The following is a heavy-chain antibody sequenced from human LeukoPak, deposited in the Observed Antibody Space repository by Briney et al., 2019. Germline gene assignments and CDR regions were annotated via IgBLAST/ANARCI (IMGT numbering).Heavy chain of an antibody. CDR3: ARELGITMVRGVTRFDY. V-gene: IGHV4-34*01. D-gene: IGHD3-10*01. Sequence: PSETLSLTCAVYGGSFSGYYWSWIRQPSGKGLEWIGEINHSGSTNYNPSLKSRVTISVDTSKNQFSLKLSSVTAADTAVYYCARELGITMVRGVTRFDYWGQGTLVTVSS. CDR1: GGSFSGYY. CDR2: INHSGST. J-gene: IGHJ4*02.